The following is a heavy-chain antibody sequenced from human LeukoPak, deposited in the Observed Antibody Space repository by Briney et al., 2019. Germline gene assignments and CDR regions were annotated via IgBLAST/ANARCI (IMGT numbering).Heavy chain of an antibody. CDR2: ISSSSSYI. CDR3: ARDYGDSSGYGAFDI. V-gene: IGHV3-21*01. J-gene: IGHJ3*02. Sequence: PGGSLRLSCAASGFTFSSYSMNWVRQAPGKGLEWVSSISSSSSYIYYADSVKGRFTISRDNAKNSLYQQMNSLRAEDTAVYYCARDYGDSSGYGAFDIWGQGTMVTVSS. CDR1: GFTFSSYS. D-gene: IGHD3-22*01.